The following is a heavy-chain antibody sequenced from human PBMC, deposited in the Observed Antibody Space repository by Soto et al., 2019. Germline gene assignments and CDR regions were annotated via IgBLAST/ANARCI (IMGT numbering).Heavy chain of an antibody. J-gene: IGHJ5*02. Sequence: SGPTLVNPTQTLTLTCPFSVFSLSTSGVGVGWIRQPPGKALEWLALIYWDDDKRYSPSLKSRLTITKDTSKNQVVLTMTNMDPVDTATYYCAHSLIGYYYDSSCSTWLNPWGQGTLVTVSS. D-gene: IGHD3-22*01. CDR2: IYWDDDK. V-gene: IGHV2-5*02. CDR3: AHSLIGYYYDSSCSTWLNP. CDR1: VFSLSTSGVG.